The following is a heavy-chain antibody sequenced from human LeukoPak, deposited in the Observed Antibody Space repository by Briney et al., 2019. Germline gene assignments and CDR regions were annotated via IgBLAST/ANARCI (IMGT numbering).Heavy chain of an antibody. CDR3: ARVGMIVVVHRSYYFDY. Sequence: SQTLSLTCTVSGGSISSGGYSWSWIRQHPGKGLEWIGYIYYSGSTYYNPSLKSRVTISVDTSKNQFSLKLSSVTAADTAVYYCARVGMIVVVHRSYYFDYWGQGTLVTVSS. V-gene: IGHV4-31*03. CDR1: GGSISSGGYS. J-gene: IGHJ4*02. D-gene: IGHD3-22*01. CDR2: IYYSGST.